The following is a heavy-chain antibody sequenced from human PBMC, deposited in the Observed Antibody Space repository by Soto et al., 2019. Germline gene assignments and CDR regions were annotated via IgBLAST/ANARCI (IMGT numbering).Heavy chain of an antibody. CDR2: IIPIFGTA. V-gene: IGHV1-69*12. J-gene: IGHJ6*02. CDR3: ARTRQRTYYYYYGMDV. CDR1: GGTFSSYA. Sequence: QVQLVQSGAEVKKPGSSVKVSCKASGGTFSSYAISWVRQAPGQGLEWMGGIIPIFGTANYAQKFQGRVTITADESTSTAYMELSSLRSEDTAVYYCARTRQRTYYYYYGMDVWGQVTTVTVSS. D-gene: IGHD2-2*01.